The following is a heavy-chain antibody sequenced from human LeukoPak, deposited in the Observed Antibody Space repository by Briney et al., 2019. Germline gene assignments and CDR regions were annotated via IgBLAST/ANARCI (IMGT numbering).Heavy chain of an antibody. D-gene: IGHD6-19*01. J-gene: IGHJ4*02. CDR3: ATRSGWYVALDY. CDR1: GYTLTELS. Sequence: ASVKVSCKVSGYTLTELSMHWVRQAPGKGLEWMGGFDPEDGEAIYAQKFQGRVTMTEDTSTDTAYMELSSLRSEDTAVYYCATRSGWYVALDYWGQGTLVTVS. CDR2: FDPEDGEA. V-gene: IGHV1-24*01.